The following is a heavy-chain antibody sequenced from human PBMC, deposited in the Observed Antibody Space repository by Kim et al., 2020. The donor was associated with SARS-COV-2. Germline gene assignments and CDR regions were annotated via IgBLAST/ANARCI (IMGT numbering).Heavy chain of an antibody. CDR3: ITTSGYSGYDLGH. CDR2: IKSKAGGETT. D-gene: IGHD5-12*01. J-gene: IGHJ1*01. CDR1: GFTFINAW. Sequence: GGSLRLSCAASGFTFINAWMSWVRQAPGKGLEWVGRIKSKAGGETTDYAPPVKGRFTISRDDSINTVFLQMNSLKTEDTAVYYCITTSGYSGYDLGHWG. V-gene: IGHV3-15*01.